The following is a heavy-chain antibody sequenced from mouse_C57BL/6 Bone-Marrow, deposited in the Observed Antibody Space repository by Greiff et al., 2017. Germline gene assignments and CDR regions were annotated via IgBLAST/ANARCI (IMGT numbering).Heavy chain of an antibody. D-gene: IGHD2-1*01. CDR2: IRLKSDNYAT. CDR1: GFTFSNYW. V-gene: IGHV6-3*01. CDR3: TGGDLLWSWFAY. Sequence: EVKLEESGGGLVQPGGSMKLSCVASGFTFSNYWMNWVRQSPEKGLEWVAQIRLKSDNYATHYAESVKGRFTISRDDSKSSVYLQMNNLRAEDTGIYYCTGGDLLWSWFAYWGQGTLVTVSA. J-gene: IGHJ3*01.